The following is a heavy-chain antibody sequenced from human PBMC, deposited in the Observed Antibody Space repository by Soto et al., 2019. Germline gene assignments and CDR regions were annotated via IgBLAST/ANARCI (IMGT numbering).Heavy chain of an antibody. D-gene: IGHD2-8*01. Sequence: KPSETLSLTCTVSGGSISSGGYYWSWIRQHPGKGLEWIGYIYYSGSTYYNPSLKSRVTISVDTSKNQFSLKLSSVTAADTAVYYCAREGPLEQTIVLGIRNGFIWFDPWGQGTLVTVSS. CDR1: GGSISSGGYY. CDR3: AREGPLEQTIVLGIRNGFIWFDP. V-gene: IGHV4-31*03. CDR2: IYYSGST. J-gene: IGHJ5*02.